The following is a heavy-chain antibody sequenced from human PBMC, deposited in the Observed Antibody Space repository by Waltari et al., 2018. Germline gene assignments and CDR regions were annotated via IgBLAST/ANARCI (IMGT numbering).Heavy chain of an antibody. V-gene: IGHV3-74*01. Sequence: DVQVVESGGGLVRPGGSLRRSGIGPGFNFSNYFIHWVRQAPGEGPVGVARINNDGSIVNYADSVKGRFSISRDNAKSTVYLQMNNLRGEDTALYHCLNYDFDSWGQGTLVTVSS. J-gene: IGHJ4*02. CDR2: INNDGSIV. D-gene: IGHD1-7*01. CDR1: GFNFSNYF. CDR3: LNYDFDS.